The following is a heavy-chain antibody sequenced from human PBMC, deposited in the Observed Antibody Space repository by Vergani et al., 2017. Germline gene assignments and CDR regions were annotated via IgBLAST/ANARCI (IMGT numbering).Heavy chain of an antibody. CDR1: GYTLTELS. CDR2: INPSGSST. V-gene: IGHV1-46*01. J-gene: IGHJ4*02. D-gene: IGHD4-11*01. CDR3: ARARDYSNYPDFDY. Sequence: QVQLVQSGAEVKKPGASVKVSCKVSGYTLTELSMHWVRQAPGQGLEWMGIINPSGSSTSYAQKFQGRVTMTRDTSTSTVYMELSSLRSEDTAVYYRARARDYSNYPDFDYWGQGTLVTVSS.